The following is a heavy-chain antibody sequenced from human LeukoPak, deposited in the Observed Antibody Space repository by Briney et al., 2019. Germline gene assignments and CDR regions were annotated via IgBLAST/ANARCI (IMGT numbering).Heavy chain of an antibody. CDR3: ARGRGWYFDL. V-gene: IGHV3-74*01. J-gene: IGHJ2*01. Sequence: PGGSLRLSFAATGFIFSNYWMHGVRQVPGKGVAWVSHINSDGRIINYADAVKGRFTISRDNAKNTLYLQMNSLRVEDTAVYYCARGRGWYFDLWGRGTLVTVSS. CDR2: INSDGRII. CDR1: GFIFSNYW. D-gene: IGHD3-10*01.